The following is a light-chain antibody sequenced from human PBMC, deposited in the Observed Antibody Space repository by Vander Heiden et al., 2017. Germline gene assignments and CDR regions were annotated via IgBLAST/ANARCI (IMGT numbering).Light chain of an antibody. Sequence: DIQMTQSPSSLSASVGDRVTITCRASQSISSYLNWYQQKPGKAPNLLIYAASSLQSGVPSRFSGSGSGTDFTLTISRLQPEDFATYYCQQSDSTPYTFGPETKLEIK. J-gene: IGKJ2*01. CDR3: QQSDSTPYT. CDR1: QSISSY. CDR2: AAS. V-gene: IGKV1-39*01.